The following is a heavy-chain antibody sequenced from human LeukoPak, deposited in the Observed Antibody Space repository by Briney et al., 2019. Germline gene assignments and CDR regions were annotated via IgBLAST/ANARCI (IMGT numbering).Heavy chain of an antibody. D-gene: IGHD5-24*01. Sequence: PSETLSLTCPVSGGSLSDYYWSWIRQPPGKGLECIGDIYHSGSTHYNPSLKSRVTISVDTSKNQFSLKLSSVTAADTAVYFCARDLMAMRALYIWGQGKMVTV. V-gene: IGHV4-59*12. CDR3: ARDLMAMRALYI. J-gene: IGHJ3*02. CDR2: IYHSGST. CDR1: GGSLSDYY.